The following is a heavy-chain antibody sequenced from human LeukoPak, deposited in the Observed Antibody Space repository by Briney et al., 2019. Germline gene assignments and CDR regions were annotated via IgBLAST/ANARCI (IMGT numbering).Heavy chain of an antibody. CDR3: AKESSIAVAGLPGFDY. CDR1: GFTSSSFA. Sequence: GGSLRLSCAASGFTSSSFAMSWVRQAPGKGLEWVSAISGSGGSTYYADSVKGRFTISRDNSKNTLYLQMNSLRADDTAVYYCAKESSIAVAGLPGFDYWGQGTLVTVSS. J-gene: IGHJ4*02. D-gene: IGHD6-19*01. CDR2: ISGSGGST. V-gene: IGHV3-23*01.